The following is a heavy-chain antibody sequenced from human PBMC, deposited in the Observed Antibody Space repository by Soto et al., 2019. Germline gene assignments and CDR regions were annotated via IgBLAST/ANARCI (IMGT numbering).Heavy chain of an antibody. CDR2: ISSSSSYI. J-gene: IGHJ6*02. CDR3: ASPAPPSGNYYYYYGMAV. Sequence: GGSLRLSCAASGFTFSSYSMNWVRQAPGKGLEWVSSISSSSSYIYYADSVKGRFTISRDNAKNSLYLQMNSLRAEDTAVYYCASPAPPSGNYYYYYGMAVWGQGTTVTVSS. D-gene: IGHD1-1*01. CDR1: GFTFSSYS. V-gene: IGHV3-21*01.